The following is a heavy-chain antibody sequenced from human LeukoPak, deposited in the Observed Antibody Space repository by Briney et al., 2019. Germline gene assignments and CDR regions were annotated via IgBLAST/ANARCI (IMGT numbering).Heavy chain of an antibody. D-gene: IGHD3-10*01. Sequence: GGSLRLSCAASGFTVSSNYMSWVRQAPGKGLEWVSVIYSGGSTYYADSVKGRFTISRDNSKNTLYLQMNSLRAEDTAVYYCASDYYGSGSYYNWGQGTPVTVSS. J-gene: IGHJ4*02. CDR2: IYSGGST. V-gene: IGHV3-53*01. CDR1: GFTVSSNY. CDR3: ASDYYGSGSYYN.